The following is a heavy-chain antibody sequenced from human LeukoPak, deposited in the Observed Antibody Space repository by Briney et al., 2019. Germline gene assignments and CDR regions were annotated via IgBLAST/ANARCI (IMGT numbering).Heavy chain of an antibody. CDR3: ARPDYGDYLFDY. CDR1: GYTFTSYG. Sequence: ASVKASCKASGYTFTSYGISWVRQAPGQGLEWMGWISAYNGSTNYAQKLQGRVTMTTDTSTSTAYMELRSLRSDDTAVYYCARPDYGDYLFDYWGQGTLVTVSS. J-gene: IGHJ4*02. CDR2: ISAYNGST. V-gene: IGHV1-18*04. D-gene: IGHD4-17*01.